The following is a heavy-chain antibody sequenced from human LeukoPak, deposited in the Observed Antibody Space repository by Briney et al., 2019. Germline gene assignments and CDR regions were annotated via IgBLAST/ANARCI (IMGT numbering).Heavy chain of an antibody. J-gene: IGHJ6*03. CDR1: GYSFTNFW. D-gene: IGHD2-2*01. CDR2: IYPGDSDT. Sequence: GESLKISCKGSGYSFTNFWIGWVRQMPGEGLEWMGIIYPGDSDTRYSPSFQVQVTISADKSISTAYLQWSSLKASDTAMYYCARHDGGYCSITSCHEAVYYYYYMDVWGKGTTVTVSS. CDR3: ARHDGGYCSITSCHEAVYYYYYMDV. V-gene: IGHV5-51*01.